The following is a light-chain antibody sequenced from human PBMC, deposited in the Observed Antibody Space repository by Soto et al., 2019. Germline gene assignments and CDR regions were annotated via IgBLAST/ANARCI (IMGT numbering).Light chain of an antibody. V-gene: IGKV1-5*03. CDR2: KAS. CDR1: QSITTW. CDR3: QQYNTYSRP. J-gene: IGKJ1*01. Sequence: RMTQSPATLSASVGERVAITCRASQSITTWLAWYQHKPGKTPKLLIYKASSLQSGVPSRFSGSGSGTEFTLTISSLQPDDFATYYCQQYNTYSRPFGQGSKADVK.